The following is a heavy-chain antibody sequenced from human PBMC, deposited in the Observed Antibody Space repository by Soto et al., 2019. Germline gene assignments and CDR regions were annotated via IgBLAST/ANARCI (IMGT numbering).Heavy chain of an antibody. CDR3: ARPLWRDDYNWGYFDL. Sequence: QVQLVESGGGVVQPGRSLRLSCAASGFTFSSYAMHWVRQAPGKGLEWVAVISYDGSNKYYADSVKGRFTISRDKSKNTPYLPMTSMRAADTAVYYCARPLWRDDYNWGYFDLWGRGTLVTVSS. CDR1: GFTFSSYA. V-gene: IGHV3-30-3*01. CDR2: ISYDGSNK. D-gene: IGHD4-4*01. J-gene: IGHJ2*01.